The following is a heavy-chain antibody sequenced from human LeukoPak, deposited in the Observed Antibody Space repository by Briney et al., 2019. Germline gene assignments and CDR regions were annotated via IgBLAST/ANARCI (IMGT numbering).Heavy chain of an antibody. CDR2: IWYDGSNK. CDR3: ARDLYYYDSSGYYFGLDY. D-gene: IGHD3-22*01. Sequence: PGGSLRLSCAASGFTFSSYGMHWVRQAPGKGLEWVAVIWYDGSNKYYADSVKGRFTISRDNSKNTLYLQMNSLRAEDTAVYYCARDLYYYDSSGYYFGLDYWGQGTLVTVSS. V-gene: IGHV3-33*08. J-gene: IGHJ4*02. CDR1: GFTFSSYG.